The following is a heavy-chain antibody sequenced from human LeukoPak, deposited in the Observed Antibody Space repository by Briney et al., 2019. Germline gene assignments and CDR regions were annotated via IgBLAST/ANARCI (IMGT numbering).Heavy chain of an antibody. CDR2: IHYSGST. V-gene: IGHV4-59*01. Sequence: SETLSLTCAVSGGSISRYYWNWIRQPPGERLEWIGWIHYSGSTNYNPSLKSRVTISVDTSKNQFSLKLSSVTAADTAVYYCARVKVGATTLVNYYYYYGMDVWGQGTTVTVSS. CDR3: ARVKVGATTLVNYYYYYGMDV. CDR1: GGSISRYY. J-gene: IGHJ6*02. D-gene: IGHD1-26*01.